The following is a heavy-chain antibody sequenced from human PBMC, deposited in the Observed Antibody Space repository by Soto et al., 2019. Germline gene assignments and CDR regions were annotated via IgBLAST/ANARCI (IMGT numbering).Heavy chain of an antibody. D-gene: IGHD3-22*01. CDR2: ISGSGGST. Sequence: GGSLRLSCAASGFTFSSYAMSWVRQAPGKGLEWVSAISGSGGSTYYADSVKGRFTISRDNSKNTLYLQMNSLRAEDTAVYYCAKGDGYYDSSGYYLDYWGQGTLVTVSS. J-gene: IGHJ4*02. CDR1: GFTFSSYA. CDR3: AKGDGYYDSSGYYLDY. V-gene: IGHV3-23*01.